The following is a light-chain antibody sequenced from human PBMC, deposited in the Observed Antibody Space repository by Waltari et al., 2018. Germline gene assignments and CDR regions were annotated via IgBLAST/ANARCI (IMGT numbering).Light chain of an antibody. V-gene: IGKV3-11*01. CDR3: QQRSNWPGT. CDR1: QSLRRY. J-gene: IGKJ1*01. Sequence: EIVLTQSPATLSLSPGERATLSCRASQSLRRYLAWYQQKPGQAPRLLIYDVSNRATGIPARFSGSGSGTDFTITISSLEPEDFAVYYCQQRSNWPGTFGQGTRVEIK. CDR2: DVS.